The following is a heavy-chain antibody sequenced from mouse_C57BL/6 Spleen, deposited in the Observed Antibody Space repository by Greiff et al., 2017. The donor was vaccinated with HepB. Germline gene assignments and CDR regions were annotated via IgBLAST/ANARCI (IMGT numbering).Heavy chain of an antibody. CDR3: TPSYSNYVDWYFDV. V-gene: IGHV6-6*01. CDR1: GFTFSDSW. J-gene: IGHJ1*03. Sequence: EVQGVESGGGLVQPGGSMKLSCAASGFTFSDSWMDWVRQSPEKGLEWVAEIRNKANNHATYYAESVKGRFTISRDDSKSSVYLQMTSLRAEDTGIYYSTPSYSNYVDWYFDVGGTGTTVTVSS. CDR2: IRNKANNHAT. D-gene: IGHD2-5*01.